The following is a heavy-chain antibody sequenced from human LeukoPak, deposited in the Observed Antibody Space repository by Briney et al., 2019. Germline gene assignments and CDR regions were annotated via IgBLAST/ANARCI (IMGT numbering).Heavy chain of an antibody. CDR2: INPSGGST. J-gene: IGHJ4*02. V-gene: IGHV1-46*01. CDR1: GYTFTSYY. CDR3: ARDLDSSSWSICYFDY. D-gene: IGHD6-13*01. Sequence: ASVKVSCKASGYTFTSYYIHWVRQAPGQGLEWMGIINPSGGSTSYAQRFQGRVTMTRDTSTSTAYMELNSLRSEDTAMYYCARDLDSSSWSICYFDYWGQGTLVTVFS.